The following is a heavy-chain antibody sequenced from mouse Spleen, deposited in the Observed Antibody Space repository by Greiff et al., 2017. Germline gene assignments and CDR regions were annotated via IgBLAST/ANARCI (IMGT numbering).Heavy chain of an antibody. Sequence: VMLVESGPGLVAPSQSLSITCTVSGFSLTSYAISWVRQPPGKGLEWLGVIWTGGGTNYNSALKSRLSISKDNSKSQVFLKMNSLQTDDTARYYCARKEWDGYYWYFDVWGAGTTVTVSS. CDR2: IWTGGGT. D-gene: IGHD2-3*01. J-gene: IGHJ1*01. V-gene: IGHV2-9-1*01. CDR1: GFSLTSYA. CDR3: ARKEWDGYYWYFDV.